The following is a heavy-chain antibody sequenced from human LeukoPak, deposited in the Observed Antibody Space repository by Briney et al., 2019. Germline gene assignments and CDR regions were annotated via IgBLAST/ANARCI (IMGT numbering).Heavy chain of an antibody. CDR3: ARGATVTSNYYYYMDV. V-gene: IGHV1-69*05. D-gene: IGHD4-11*01. CDR2: IIPIFGTA. Sequence: ASVKVSCKASGYTFTSYAISWVRQAPGQGFEWMGGIIPIFGTANYAQKFQGRVTITTDESTSTAYMELSSLRSEDTAVYYCARGATVTSNYYYYMDVWGKGTTVTVSS. CDR1: GYTFTSYA. J-gene: IGHJ6*03.